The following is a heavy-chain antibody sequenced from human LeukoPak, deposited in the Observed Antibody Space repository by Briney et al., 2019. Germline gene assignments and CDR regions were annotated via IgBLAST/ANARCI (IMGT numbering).Heavy chain of an antibody. CDR3: VRDLLEWYFDY. V-gene: IGHV3-66*01. CDR1: GLTVSSTY. CDR2: IYSGGST. Sequence: GGSLRLSCAASGLTVSSTYMSWVRQTPGKGLEWVSVIYSGGSTYYADSVKGRFTISRDNSKNTLYLQMNSLRAEDTAVYYCVRDLLEWYFDYWGQGTLVTVSS. J-gene: IGHJ4*02. D-gene: IGHD3-3*01.